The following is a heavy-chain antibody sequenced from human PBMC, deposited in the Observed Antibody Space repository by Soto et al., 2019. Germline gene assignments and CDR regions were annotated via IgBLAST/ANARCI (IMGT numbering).Heavy chain of an antibody. CDR2: ISAYNGNT. V-gene: IGHV1-18*01. J-gene: IGHJ5*02. Sequence: ASVKVSCKASGGTFSSYAISWVRQAPGQGLEWMGWISAYNGNTNYAQKLQGRVTMTTDTSTSTAYMELRSLRSDDTAVYYCARDPGDSSSWYLNWFDPWGQGTLVTVSS. D-gene: IGHD6-13*01. CDR1: GGTFSSYA. CDR3: ARDPGDSSSWYLNWFDP.